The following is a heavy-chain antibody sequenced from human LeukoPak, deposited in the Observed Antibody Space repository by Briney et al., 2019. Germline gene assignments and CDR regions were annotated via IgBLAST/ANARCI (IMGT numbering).Heavy chain of an antibody. CDR1: GFTFSRYS. J-gene: IGHJ4*02. D-gene: IGHD3-10*01. CDR3: ARDLYRLWFGD. CDR2: ISSSTSYI. Sequence: GGSLRLSCAASGFTFSRYSMNWVRQAPGKGLEWVSSISSSTSYIYYADSVKGRFTISRDNAKNSLYLQMNSLRAEDTAVYYCARDLYRLWFGDWGQGTLVTVSS. V-gene: IGHV3-21*01.